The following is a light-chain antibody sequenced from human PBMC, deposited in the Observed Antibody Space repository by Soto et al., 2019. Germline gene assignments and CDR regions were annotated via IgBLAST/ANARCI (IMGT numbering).Light chain of an antibody. J-gene: IGLJ2*01. CDR3: AACDDSLRSPV. Sequence: QSVLTQPPSASGTPGQRVTISCSGSSSNIGSNYVYWYQQLPGTAPKLLIYRNNQRPSGVPDRFSGSESGTSASLAISGLRSADEADYYCAACDDSLRSPVFGGGTKLTVL. CDR2: RNN. V-gene: IGLV1-47*01. CDR1: SSNIGSNY.